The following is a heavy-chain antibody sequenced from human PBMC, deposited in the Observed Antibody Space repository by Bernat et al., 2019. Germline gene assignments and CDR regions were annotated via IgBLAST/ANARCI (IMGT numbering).Heavy chain of an antibody. Sequence: QLQLQESGPRLVEPSQTLSLACTVTGASIAGGSYHWSWVRQYPGKGLEWIGFVSTSGRTSYNPSLKSRLSISLETSKNQFSVSLTSVTAADTAVYSCAKGVHLGELSHWGQGALVTVSS. D-gene: IGHD3-16*02. CDR3: AKGVHLGELSH. V-gene: IGHV4-31*03. CDR2: VSTSGRT. J-gene: IGHJ4*02. CDR1: GASIAGGSYH.